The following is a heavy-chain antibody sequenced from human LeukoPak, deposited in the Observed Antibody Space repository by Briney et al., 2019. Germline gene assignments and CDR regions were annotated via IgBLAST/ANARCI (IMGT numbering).Heavy chain of an antibody. Sequence: GASVKVSCKASGYTFTGYYMHWVRQAPGQGLAWMGWINPNSGGTNYAQKFQGRVTMTRDTSISTAYMELSRLRSDDTAVYYCARDGGGVVVVAATPYYYYGMDVWGQGTTVTVSS. D-gene: IGHD2-15*01. CDR2: INPNSGGT. CDR1: GYTFTGYY. J-gene: IGHJ6*02. V-gene: IGHV1-2*02. CDR3: ARDGGGVVVVAATPYYYYGMDV.